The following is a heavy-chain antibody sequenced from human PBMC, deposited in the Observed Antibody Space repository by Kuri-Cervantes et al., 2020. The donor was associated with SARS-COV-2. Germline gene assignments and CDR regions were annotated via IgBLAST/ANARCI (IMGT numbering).Heavy chain of an antibody. J-gene: IGHJ4*02. D-gene: IGHD3-10*01. CDR1: GFTFSSYA. Sequence: GESLKISCAASGFTFSSYAMHWVRQAPGKGLEWVAVISYDGSNKYYADSVKGRFTISRDNSKNTLYLQMNSLRAEDTAVYYCARDRDYYGSGSWNYWGQGTLVTVSS. CDR3: ARDRDYYGSGSWNY. V-gene: IGHV3-30*14. CDR2: ISYDGSNK.